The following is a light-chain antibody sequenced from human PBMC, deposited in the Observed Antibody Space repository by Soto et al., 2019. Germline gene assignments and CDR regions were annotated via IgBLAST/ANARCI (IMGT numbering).Light chain of an antibody. J-gene: IGKJ1*01. CDR1: QSISTH. CDR2: AGS. Sequence: DIQMTQSPSSLSASIGDRVTITCRASQSISTHLNWYQQKPGKAPRVLIYAGSTLPSGVPSRFSASGSGTDFTLALSGLQPADIATYYCQQSYTTPQTFGQGTKVEIK. V-gene: IGKV1-39*01. CDR3: QQSYTTPQT.